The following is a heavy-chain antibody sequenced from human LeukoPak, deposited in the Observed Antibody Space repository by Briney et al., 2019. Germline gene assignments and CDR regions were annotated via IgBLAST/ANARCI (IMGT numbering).Heavy chain of an antibody. CDR3: ARDWVGEGFFDY. D-gene: IGHD1-26*01. V-gene: IGHV1-3*04. J-gene: IGHJ4*02. CDR1: GYTFISNA. CDR2: INTGNGNT. Sequence: GASVKVSCKASGYTFISNAVHWVRQAPGQRLEWMGWINTGNGNTKYSQNFQGRVTITRDTSASTAYMELRSLRSDDTAVYYCARDWVGEGFFDYWGQGTLVTVSS.